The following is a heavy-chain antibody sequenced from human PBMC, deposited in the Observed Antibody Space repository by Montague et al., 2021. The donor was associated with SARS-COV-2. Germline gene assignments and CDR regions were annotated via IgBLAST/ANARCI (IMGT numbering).Heavy chain of an antibody. CDR2: IYTSGST. D-gene: IGHD1-26*01. CDR1: GGSISSGNYY. Sequence: TLSLTCTVSGGSISSGNYYWGWIRQPAGKGLGWIGHIYTSGSTNYNPSLKSRVTISVHTSNNQFSLKLSSVTAADTAVYYCARESGSPTYYFYYGVDVWGQGTTVTVSS. V-gene: IGHV4-61*09. J-gene: IGHJ6*02. CDR3: ARESGSPTYYFYYGVDV.